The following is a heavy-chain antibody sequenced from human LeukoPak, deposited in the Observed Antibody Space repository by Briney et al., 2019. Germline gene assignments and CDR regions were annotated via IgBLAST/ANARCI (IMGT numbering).Heavy chain of an antibody. D-gene: IGHD5-12*01. J-gene: IGHJ3*02. CDR1: GGSFSGYY. Sequence: SETLSLTCAVYGGSFSGYYWSWIRQPPGKGLEWIGEINHSGSTDYNPSLKSRVTISVDTSKNQFSLKLSSVTAADTAVYYCASGSGYDYDAFDIWGQGTMVTVSS. CDR3: ASGSGYDYDAFDI. CDR2: INHSGST. V-gene: IGHV4-34*01.